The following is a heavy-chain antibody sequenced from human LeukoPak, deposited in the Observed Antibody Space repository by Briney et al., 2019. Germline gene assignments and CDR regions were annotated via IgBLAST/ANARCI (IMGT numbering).Heavy chain of an antibody. CDR2: INPNSGGT. J-gene: IGHJ3*02. V-gene: IGHV1-2*02. D-gene: IGHD3-22*01. CDR1: GYTFTGYY. Sequence: ASVKVSYRASGYTFTGYYMHWVRQAPGQGLEWMGWINPNSGGTNYAQKFRGRVTMTRDTSISTAYMGLSRLRSDDTAVYYCAREYYYDSSGFHAFDIWGQGTMVTVSS. CDR3: AREYYYDSSGFHAFDI.